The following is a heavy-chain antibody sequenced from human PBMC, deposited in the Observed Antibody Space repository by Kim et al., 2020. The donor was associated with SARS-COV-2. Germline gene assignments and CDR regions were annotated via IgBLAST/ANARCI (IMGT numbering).Heavy chain of an antibody. J-gene: IGHJ4*02. CDR1: GFTFNNYA. Sequence: GGSLRLSCAASGFTFNNYAMHWVRQAPGKGLEWVAVISYDGNSQYYSDSVQGRFTISRDDSKNTLYLQMNRLRPEDTAVYYCARDMFRGVSDFLDYWGQGPLVTVSS. D-gene: IGHD3-10*01. CDR2: ISYDGNSQ. CDR3: ARDMFRGVSDFLDY. V-gene: IGHV3-30*04.